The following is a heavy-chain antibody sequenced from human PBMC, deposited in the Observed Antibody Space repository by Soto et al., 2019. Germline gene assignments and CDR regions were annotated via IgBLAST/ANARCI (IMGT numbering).Heavy chain of an antibody. V-gene: IGHV3-23*01. J-gene: IGHJ4*02. Sequence: GGPLRLCCAASGCTFSSYAISRFRQAQGKGLQWVSAISGSGGSTYYADAVKGRFTISRDNSKNTLYLQMNSLRAEDTAVYYCAKATSSYDTLFEYWGQGTLVTVSS. CDR1: GCTFSSYA. CDR2: ISGSGGST. D-gene: IGHD3-9*01. CDR3: AKATSSYDTLFEY.